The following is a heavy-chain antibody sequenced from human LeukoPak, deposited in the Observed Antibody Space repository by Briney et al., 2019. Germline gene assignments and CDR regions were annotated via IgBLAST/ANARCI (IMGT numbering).Heavy chain of an antibody. Sequence: PGGSLRLSCAASGFTFSSYAMSWVRQAPGKGLEWVSAISGSGGSTYYADSVKGRFTISRDNSKNTLYLQMNSLRAEDTAVYYCARSRVTMVRGDVGYWGQGTLVTVSS. CDR1: GFTFSSYA. V-gene: IGHV3-23*01. J-gene: IGHJ4*02. D-gene: IGHD3-10*01. CDR2: ISGSGGST. CDR3: ARSRVTMVRGDVGY.